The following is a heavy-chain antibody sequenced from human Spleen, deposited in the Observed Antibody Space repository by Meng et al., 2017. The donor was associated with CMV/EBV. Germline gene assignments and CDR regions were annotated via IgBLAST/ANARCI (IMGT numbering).Heavy chain of an antibody. CDR2: INSDGSST. J-gene: IGHJ4*02. CDR3: ARSSGYCSNGVCYLDY. Sequence: GESLKISCEASGFTFSSSWMHWVRQAPGKGLVWVSRINSDGSSTFHAASVKGRFTISRDNAKNTLYLQMNSLKVEDTAVYYCARSSGYCSNGVCYLDYWGQGTLVTVSS. CDR1: GFTFSSSW. D-gene: IGHD2-8*01. V-gene: IGHV3-74*01.